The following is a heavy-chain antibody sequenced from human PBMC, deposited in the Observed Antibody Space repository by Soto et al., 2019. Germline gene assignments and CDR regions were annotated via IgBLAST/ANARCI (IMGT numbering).Heavy chain of an antibody. V-gene: IGHV3-20*04. CDR3: ARAPGYYGDFFAF. CDR1: GFPFDDYG. CDR2: INRDGGST. J-gene: IGHJ4*02. D-gene: IGHD4-17*01. Sequence: EVQLVESGGGVVRPGGSLRLSCAASGFPFDDYGMSWVRQAPGKGLEWVSGINRDGGSTGYADSVKGRFTISRDNAKNSLYLQMNRLRAEDTAFYYCARAPGYYGDFFAFWGQGTLVTVSS.